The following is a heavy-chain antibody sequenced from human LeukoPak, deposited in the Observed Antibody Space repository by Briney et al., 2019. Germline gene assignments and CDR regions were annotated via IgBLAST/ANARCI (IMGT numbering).Heavy chain of an antibody. CDR1: GFTFSSYA. J-gene: IGHJ6*03. Sequence: PGGSLRLSCAASGFTFSSYAMSWVRQAPGKGLEWVSSISSSSSYIYYADSVKGRFTISRDNAKNSLYLQMNSLRAEDTAVYYCARVWRGYMDVWGKGTTVTVSS. D-gene: IGHD3-10*01. CDR2: ISSSSSYI. CDR3: ARVWRGYMDV. V-gene: IGHV3-21*01.